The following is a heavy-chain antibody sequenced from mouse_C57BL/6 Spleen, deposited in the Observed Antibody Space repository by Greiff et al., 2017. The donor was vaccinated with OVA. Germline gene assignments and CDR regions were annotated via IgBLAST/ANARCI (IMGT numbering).Heavy chain of an antibody. Sequence: EVNLVESGGGLVQPKGSLKLSCAASGFSFNTYAMNWVRQAPGKGLEWVARIRSKSNNYATYYADSVKDRFTISRDDSESMLYLQMNNLKTEDTAMYYCVRETTVVATPFAYWGQGTLVTVSA. D-gene: IGHD1-1*01. CDR2: IRSKSNNYAT. CDR3: VRETTVVATPFAY. CDR1: GFSFNTYA. J-gene: IGHJ3*01. V-gene: IGHV10-1*01.